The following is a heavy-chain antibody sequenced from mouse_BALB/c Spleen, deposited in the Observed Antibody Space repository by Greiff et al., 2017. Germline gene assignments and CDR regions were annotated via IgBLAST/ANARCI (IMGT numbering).Heavy chain of an antibody. Sequence: VQLKESGGGLVKPGGSLKLSCAASGFTFSDYYMYWVRQTPEKRLEWVATISDGGSYTYYPDSVKGRFTISRDNAKNHLYLQMSSLKSEDTAMYYCARGDYDAEFAYGGEGTLVTVSA. D-gene: IGHD2-4*01. J-gene: IGHJ3*01. CDR3: ARGDYDAEFAY. CDR2: ISDGGSYT. V-gene: IGHV5-4*02. CDR1: GFTFSDYY.